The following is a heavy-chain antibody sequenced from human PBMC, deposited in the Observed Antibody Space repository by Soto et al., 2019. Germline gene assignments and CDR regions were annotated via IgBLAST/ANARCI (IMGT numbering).Heavy chain of an antibody. J-gene: IGHJ3*02. CDR2: INPNSGGT. D-gene: IGHD1-1*01. Sequence: ASVKVSCKASGYTFTGYYMHWVRQAPGQGLEWMGWINPNSGGTNYAQKFQGWVTMTRDTSISTAYMELSRLRSDDTAVYYCAREKGYSTDAFDIWGPGTMVTVSS. CDR3: AREKGYSTDAFDI. CDR1: GYTFTGYY. V-gene: IGHV1-2*04.